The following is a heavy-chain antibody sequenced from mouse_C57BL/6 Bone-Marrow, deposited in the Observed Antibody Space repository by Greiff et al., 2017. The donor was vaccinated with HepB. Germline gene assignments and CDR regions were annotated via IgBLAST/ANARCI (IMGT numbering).Heavy chain of an antibody. D-gene: IGHD1-1*01. CDR1: GYTFTDYY. CDR2: IYPGSGNT. CDR3: AREGLRYGRDPFAY. V-gene: IGHV1-76*01. Sequence: VKLMESGAELVRPGASVKLSCKASGYTFTDYYINWVKQRPGQGLEWIARIYPGSGNTYYHEKFKGKATLTAENSSSTAYMQLSHLTSEDSAVYYCAREGLRYGRDPFAYWGQGTLVTVSA. J-gene: IGHJ3*01.